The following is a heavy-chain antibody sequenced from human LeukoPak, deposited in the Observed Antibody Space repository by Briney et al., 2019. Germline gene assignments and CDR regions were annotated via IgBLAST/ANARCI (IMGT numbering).Heavy chain of an antibody. CDR1: GGSISSGSYY. CDR2: IYTSGST. J-gene: IGHJ5*02. CDR3: ARDYGGYRWSSSPPTTFDP. D-gene: IGHD5-12*01. Sequence: SETLSLTCTVSGGSISSGSYYWSWIRQPAGKGLEWIGRIYTSGSTNYNPSLKSRVTISVDTSKNQFSLKLSSVTAADTAVCYCARDYGGYRWSSSPPTTFDPWGQGTLVTVSS. V-gene: IGHV4-61*02.